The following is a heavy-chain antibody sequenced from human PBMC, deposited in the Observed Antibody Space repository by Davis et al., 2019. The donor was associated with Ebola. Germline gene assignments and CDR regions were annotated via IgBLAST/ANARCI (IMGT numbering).Heavy chain of an antibody. Sequence: PGGSLRLSCTVSGGSISSYSWSWIRQPPGKGLEWIGYISSSGSSTYNPSLKSRVTISVDTSKKQFSLKLSSVTAADTAVYYCARDISTTVSAFDIWGQGTMVTVSS. V-gene: IGHV4-59*01. J-gene: IGHJ3*02. CDR3: ARDISTTVSAFDI. D-gene: IGHD2/OR15-2a*01. CDR1: GGSISSYS. CDR2: ISSSGSS.